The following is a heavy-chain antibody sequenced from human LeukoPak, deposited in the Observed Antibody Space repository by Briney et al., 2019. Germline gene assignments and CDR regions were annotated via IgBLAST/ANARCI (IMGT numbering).Heavy chain of an antibody. CDR3: AKRGRWFGEVIYYYYMDV. CDR1: GYTFTGYY. Sequence: ASVKVSCKASGYTFTGYYMHWVRQAPGQGLEWMGWINPNSGGTNYAQRFQGRVTMTRDTSISTAYMELSRLRSDDTAVYYCAKRGRWFGEVIYYYYMDVWGKGTSVTISS. D-gene: IGHD3-10*01. V-gene: IGHV1-2*02. CDR2: INPNSGGT. J-gene: IGHJ6*03.